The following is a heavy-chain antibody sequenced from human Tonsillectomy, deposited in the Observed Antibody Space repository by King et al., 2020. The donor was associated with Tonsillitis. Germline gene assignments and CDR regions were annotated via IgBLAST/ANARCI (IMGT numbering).Heavy chain of an antibody. CDR2: IKQDGSEK. CDR3: ARDETVADLIYYYYYMDV. CDR1: GFSFSSYW. V-gene: IGHV3-7*03. Sequence: VQLVESGGGLVQPGGSLRLSCTASGFSFSSYWMSWVRQAPGKGLEWVANIKQDGSEKYYVDSVKGRFTISKDNAKTSLYLQMNSLTAADTAVYFCARDETVADLIYYYYYMDVWGRGTTVTVSS. J-gene: IGHJ6*03. D-gene: IGHD6-19*01.